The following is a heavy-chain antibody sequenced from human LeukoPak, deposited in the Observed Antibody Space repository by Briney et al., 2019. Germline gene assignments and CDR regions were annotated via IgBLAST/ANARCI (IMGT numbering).Heavy chain of an antibody. CDR2: IYTSGST. V-gene: IGHV4-61*02. D-gene: IGHD6-19*01. J-gene: IGHJ4*02. CDR1: GGSISSGSYY. Sequence: PSETLSLTCTVSGGSISSGSYYWSWIRQPAGKGLEWIGRIYTSGSTNYNPSLKSRVTISVDTSKNQFSLKLSSVTAADTAVHYCAGHGSGWYSFDYWGQGTLVTVSS. CDR3: AGHGSGWYSFDY.